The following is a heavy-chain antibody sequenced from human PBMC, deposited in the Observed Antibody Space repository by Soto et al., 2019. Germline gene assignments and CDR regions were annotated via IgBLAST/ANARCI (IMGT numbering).Heavy chain of an antibody. V-gene: IGHV3-23*01. CDR1: GFTFSSYW. CDR2: LSGNSGTT. J-gene: IGHJ4*02. CDR3: AKGSKFTIFSPNDY. Sequence: GGSLRLSCAASGFTFSSYWMHWVRQAPGKGLEWVSALSGNSGTTYSADSVKGRFTISRDNSRNTLYLQMSSLRAEDTALYFCAKGSKFTIFSPNDYWGQGTLVTVSS. D-gene: IGHD3-3*01.